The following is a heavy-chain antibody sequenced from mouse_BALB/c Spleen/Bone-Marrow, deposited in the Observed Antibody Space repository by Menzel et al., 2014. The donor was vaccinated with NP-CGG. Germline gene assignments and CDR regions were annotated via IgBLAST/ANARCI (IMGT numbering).Heavy chain of an antibody. CDR3: AREGYYGQMDY. CDR2: ISSGGSYT. V-gene: IGHV5-9-4*01. D-gene: IGHD1-1*01. CDR1: GFTFSSYA. Sequence: EVKLMESGGGLVKPGGSLKLSCAASGFTFSSYAMSWVRQSPEKRLEWVAEISSGGSYTYYPDTVTGRFTISRDNAKNTLYLEMSSLRSEDTAMYYCAREGYYGQMDYWGQGTSVTVSS. J-gene: IGHJ4*01.